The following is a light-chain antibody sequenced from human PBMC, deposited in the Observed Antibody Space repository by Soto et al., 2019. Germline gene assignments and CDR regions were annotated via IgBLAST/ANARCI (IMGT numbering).Light chain of an antibody. CDR2: KAS. CDR1: QSISSW. CDR3: QEYSTNFRT. V-gene: IGKV1-5*03. J-gene: IGKJ1*01. Sequence: DIQMTQSPSTLSASVGDRVTITCRASQSISSWLAWYQQKPGKAPKLLIYKASSLESGVPSRFSGSGSGTEFTLNISSLQPDDFASYYCQEYSTNFRTFGQGTKVEIK.